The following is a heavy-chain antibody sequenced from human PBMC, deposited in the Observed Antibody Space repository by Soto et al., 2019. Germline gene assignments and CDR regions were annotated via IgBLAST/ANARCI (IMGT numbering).Heavy chain of an antibody. V-gene: IGHV1-18*01. J-gene: IGHJ3*02. CDR1: GYTFTSYG. Sequence: ASVKVSCKASGYTFTSYGMSWVRQAPGQGLEWMGWISAYNGNTNYAQKLQGRVTMTTDTSTSTAYMELRSLRSDDTAVYYCGRIYDYWSGFSDDAFDIWGQGTMVTVSS. D-gene: IGHD3-3*01. CDR2: ISAYNGNT. CDR3: GRIYDYWSGFSDDAFDI.